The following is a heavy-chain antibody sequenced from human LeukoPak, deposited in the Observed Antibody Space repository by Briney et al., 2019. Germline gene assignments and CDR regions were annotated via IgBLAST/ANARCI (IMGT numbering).Heavy chain of an antibody. CDR2: INPNSGGT. J-gene: IGHJ5*02. V-gene: IGHV1-2*02. CDR3: VRSGSWYSRWFDP. D-gene: IGHD6-13*01. Sequence: GASVKVSCKASGYTFTGYYMHWVRQAPGQGLEWMGWINPNSGGTNYAQKFQGRVTMTRDTSISTAYMELSSLRSEDTAVYYCVRSGSWYSRWFDPWGQGTLVTVSS. CDR1: GYTFTGYY.